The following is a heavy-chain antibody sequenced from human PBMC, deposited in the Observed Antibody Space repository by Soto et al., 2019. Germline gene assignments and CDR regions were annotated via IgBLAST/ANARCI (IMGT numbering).Heavy chain of an antibody. CDR1: GYTFTGYG. J-gene: IGHJ4*02. V-gene: IGHV1-18*01. D-gene: IGHD6-19*01. CDR3: ARARSGWYVGLYYFDY. CDR2: ISAYNGNT. Sequence: ASVKVSCKASGYTFTGYGISWVRQAPGQGLEWMGWISAYNGNTNYAQKLQGRVTMTTDTSTSTAYMELRSLRSDDTAVYYCARARSGWYVGLYYFDYWGQGTLVTVSS.